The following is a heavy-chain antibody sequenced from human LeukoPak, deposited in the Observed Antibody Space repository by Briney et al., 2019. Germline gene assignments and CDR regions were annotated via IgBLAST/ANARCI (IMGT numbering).Heavy chain of an antibody. CDR3: ARTELDFWSGYYPAYYYYYGTDV. CDR1: GFTFSSYE. D-gene: IGHD3-3*01. V-gene: IGHV3-48*03. CDR2: ISSSGSTI. J-gene: IGHJ6*02. Sequence: TGGSLRLSCAASGFTFSSYEMNWVRQAPGKGLEWVSSISSSGSTIYYADSVKGRFTISRDNAKNSLYLQMNSLRDEDTAVYYCARTELDFWSGYYPAYYYYYGTDVWGQGTTVTVSS.